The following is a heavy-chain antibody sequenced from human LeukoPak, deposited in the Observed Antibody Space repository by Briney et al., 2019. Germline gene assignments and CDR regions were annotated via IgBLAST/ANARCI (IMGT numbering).Heavy chain of an antibody. CDR3: ARDSGYDLDY. V-gene: IGHV3-21*01. J-gene: IGHJ4*02. CDR1: EFTFSDYS. Sequence: GGSLRLSCAAPEFTFSDYSMNWVRQAPGKGLEWVSSISSSSTYIYYADSVKGRFTISRDNAKNSLYLQMNSLRAEDTAVYYCARDSGYDLDYWGQGTLVTASS. D-gene: IGHD5-12*01. CDR2: ISSSSTYI.